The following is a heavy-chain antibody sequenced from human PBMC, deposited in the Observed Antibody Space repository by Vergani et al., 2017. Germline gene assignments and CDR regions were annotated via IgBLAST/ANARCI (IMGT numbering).Heavy chain of an antibody. CDR2: IFSNDEK. J-gene: IGHJ5*01. V-gene: IGHV2-26*01. D-gene: IGHD2-2*01. CDR3: ARMQGYCSSTSCANWFDS. CDR1: GFSLRTARLG. Sequence: QVTLTASGPVLVKPPAPLPLPCTVSGFSLRTARLGVSWIRQPPGKALAWLAHIFSNDEKSYSTSLKSRLTISKATSKSQVVLTMTNMDPVDTATYYCARMQGYCSSTSCANWFDSWGQGTLVTVSS.